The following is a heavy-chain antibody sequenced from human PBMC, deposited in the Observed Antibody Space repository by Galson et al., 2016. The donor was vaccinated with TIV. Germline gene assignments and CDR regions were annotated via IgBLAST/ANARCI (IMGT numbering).Heavy chain of an antibody. J-gene: IGHJ5*02. CDR2: IDPTDSYT. Sequence: QSGAEVKKPGESLRISCKGSGYRFTSYWINWVRQMPGKGLEWMGRIDPTDSYTSYSPSFQGHVTISADKSSTTAYLQWSSLKASDTAIYYCARGVSSGSAWLDPWGPGTPVTVSS. V-gene: IGHV5-10-1*01. CDR1: GYRFTSYW. CDR3: ARGVSSGSAWLDP. D-gene: IGHD3-10*01.